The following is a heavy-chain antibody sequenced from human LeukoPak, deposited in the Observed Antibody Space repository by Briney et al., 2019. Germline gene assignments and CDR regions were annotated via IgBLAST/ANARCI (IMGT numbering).Heavy chain of an antibody. J-gene: IGHJ6*02. CDR3: AKHLTATNTYIFFGLDV. CDR2: INWNGGGA. D-gene: IGHD1-26*01. CDR1: GYSFKDYG. V-gene: IGHV3-9*01. Sequence: GGSLRLSCAATGYSFKDYGMHWVRQPPGKGLEWVSAINWNGGGADYADSVKGRFTIFRDNAKNSLYLQLSSLRPEDTALYYCAKHLTATNTYIFFGLDVWGQGTSVTVSS.